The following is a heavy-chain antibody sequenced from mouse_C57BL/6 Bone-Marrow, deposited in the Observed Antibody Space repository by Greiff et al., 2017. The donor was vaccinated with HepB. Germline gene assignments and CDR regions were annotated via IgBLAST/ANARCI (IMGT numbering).Heavy chain of an antibody. V-gene: IGHV1-50*01. D-gene: IGHD2-5*01. Sequence: QVQLQQPGAELVKPGASVKLSCKASGYTFTSYWMQWVKQRPGQGLEWIGEIDPSDSYTNYNQKFKGKATLTVDTSSSTAYMQLSSLTSEDAAVDYCARVGSNFWFAFWGQGTLVTVSA. J-gene: IGHJ3*01. CDR1: GYTFTSYW. CDR3: ARVGSNFWFAF. CDR2: IDPSDSYT.